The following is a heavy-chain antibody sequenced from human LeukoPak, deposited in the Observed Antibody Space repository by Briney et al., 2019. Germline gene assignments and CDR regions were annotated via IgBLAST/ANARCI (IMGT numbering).Heavy chain of an antibody. J-gene: IGHJ4*02. CDR2: IYYSGTT. CDR3: ARDRACSNGVCSYFDY. Sequence: PSETLSLTCTVSGGSISSSSYYWGWIRQPPGKGLEWIGSIYYSGTTYYNPSLKSRVTVSADTSKNQFSLKLTSVTAADTAVYYCARDRACSNGVCSYFDYWGQGTLVTVSS. CDR1: GGSISSSSYY. D-gene: IGHD2-8*01. V-gene: IGHV4-39*01.